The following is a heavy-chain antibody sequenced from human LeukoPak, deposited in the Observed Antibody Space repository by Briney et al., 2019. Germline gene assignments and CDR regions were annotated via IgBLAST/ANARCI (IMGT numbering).Heavy chain of an antibody. D-gene: IGHD2-2*01. CDR1: GYTFSSYG. J-gene: IGHJ3*02. CDR3: ARASGSYCSSTSCNDAFDI. V-gene: IGHV1-18*01. CDR2: ISAYNGST. Sequence: ASVKVSCKASGYTFSSYGITWVRQAPGQGLEWMGWISAYNGSTNYAQNLQGRVTMTTDTSTSTAYLELKSLSSDDTAVYYCARASGSYCSSTSCNDAFDIWGQGTMVTVSS.